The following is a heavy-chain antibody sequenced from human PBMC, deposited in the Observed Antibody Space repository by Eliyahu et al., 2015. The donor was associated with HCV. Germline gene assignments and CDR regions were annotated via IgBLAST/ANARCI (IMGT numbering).Heavy chain of an antibody. CDR3: ARTGNWKVLYFDL. V-gene: IGHV4-61*02. Sequence: QVQLQESGPGLVKPSQTLSLTCNVSGASISTGRYFWSWIRQSAGKGLEWIGRIYTAWGPRYNPSLMSRVTLSLDASTNQFSLKLTSVTAADTAVYYCARTGNWKVLYFDLWGRGALVTVSS. CDR1: GASISTGRYF. J-gene: IGHJ2*01. CDR2: IYTAWGP. D-gene: IGHD1-1*01.